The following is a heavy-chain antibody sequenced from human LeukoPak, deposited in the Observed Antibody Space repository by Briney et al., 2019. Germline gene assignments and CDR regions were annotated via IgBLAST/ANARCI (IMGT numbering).Heavy chain of an antibody. CDR3: ITFSMIVVVITD. CDR2: IKSKTDGGTT. CDR1: GCTFSNAW. J-gene: IGHJ4*02. Sequence: GGSLRLSCAASGCTFSNAWMSWVRQAPGKGLEWVGRIKSKTDGGTTDYAAPVKGRFTISRDDSKNTLYLQMNSLKTEDTAVYYCITFSMIVVVITDWGQGTLVTVSS. V-gene: IGHV3-15*01. D-gene: IGHD3-22*01.